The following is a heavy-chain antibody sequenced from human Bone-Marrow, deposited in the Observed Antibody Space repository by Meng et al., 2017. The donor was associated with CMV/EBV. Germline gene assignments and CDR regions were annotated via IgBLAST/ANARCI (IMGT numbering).Heavy chain of an antibody. V-gene: IGHV1-8*01. J-gene: IGHJ5*02. D-gene: IGHD3-22*01. Sequence: ASVKVSCKASGYTFTSYDINWVRQATGQGLEWMGWMNPNSGNTGYAQKFQGRVTMTRNTSISTAYMELSSLRSEGTAVYYCARDRAHYYDSSGYYSDGNWFDPWGQGTLVTVSS. CDR1: GYTFTSYD. CDR3: ARDRAHYYDSSGYYSDGNWFDP. CDR2: MNPNSGNT.